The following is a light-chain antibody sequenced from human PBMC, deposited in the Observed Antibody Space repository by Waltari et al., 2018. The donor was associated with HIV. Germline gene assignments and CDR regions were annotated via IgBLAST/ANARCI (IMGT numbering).Light chain of an antibody. J-gene: IGLJ2*01. CDR2: DDS. Sequence: SYVLTQPPSVSVAPGQTARITCGGNNIGSKSVHWYQQKPGQAPVLVVYDDSDRPSGIPERCAGSNAGNTATLTISGVEAGDEADYYCQVWDSSSDHVVFGGGTKLTVL. CDR3: QVWDSSSDHVV. CDR1: NIGSKS. V-gene: IGLV3-21*02.